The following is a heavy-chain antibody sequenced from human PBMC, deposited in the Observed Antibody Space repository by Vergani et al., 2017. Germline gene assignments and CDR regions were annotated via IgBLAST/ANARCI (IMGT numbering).Heavy chain of an antibody. Sequence: EVQMVESGGGLVKPGGSLRLSCVASGFTFSHYSMNWVRQAPGKGLEWVSGISGTGGFTFYADSVKGRFTISRDNYKNTLYLQMSSLRADDTAVYYCAKSASVSMSLPNWFESWGQGTHVTVS. CDR3: AKSASVSMSLPNWFES. J-gene: IGHJ5*01. CDR1: GFTFSHYS. CDR2: ISGTGGFT. V-gene: IGHV3-23*04.